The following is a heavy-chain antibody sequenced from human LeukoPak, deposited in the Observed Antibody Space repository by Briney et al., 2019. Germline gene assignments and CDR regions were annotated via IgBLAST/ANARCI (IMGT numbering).Heavy chain of an antibody. V-gene: IGHV4-39*07. CDR1: GGSISSSPYY. Sequence: PSETLSLTCTVSGGSISSSPYYWGWIRQPPGKGLEWIGRIYTRGSTNYNPSLKSRVTISIDTSKNQFSLKLTSVTAADTVVYYCARDSGLRTVTLGNYYYYMEVWGKGTTVTISS. J-gene: IGHJ6*03. D-gene: IGHD4-17*01. CDR3: ARDSGLRTVTLGNYYYYMEV. CDR2: IYTRGST.